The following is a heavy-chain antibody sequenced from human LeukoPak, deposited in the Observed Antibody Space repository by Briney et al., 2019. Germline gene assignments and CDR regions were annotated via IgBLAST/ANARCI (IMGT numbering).Heavy chain of an antibody. CDR3: ARVLSGRGSLYDYYYMDV. CDR2: IYHSGST. V-gene: IGHV4-39*07. Sequence: PSETLSLTCTVSGDSISNSTYYWGWVRQPPGKGLEWIGTIYHSGSTYYNPSLRSRVTISVDTSKNQFSLKLRFVTAADTAVYYCARVLSGRGSLYDYYYMDVWGKGTTVTISS. D-gene: IGHD3-10*01. CDR1: GDSISNSTYY. J-gene: IGHJ6*03.